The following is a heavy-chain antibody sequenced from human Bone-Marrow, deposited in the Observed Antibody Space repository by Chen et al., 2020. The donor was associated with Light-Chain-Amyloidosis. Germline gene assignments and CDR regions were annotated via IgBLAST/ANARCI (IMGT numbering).Heavy chain of an antibody. CDR3: ARGSLQWELTTLDY. D-gene: IGHD1-26*01. V-gene: IGHV1-69*06. CDR2: IIPIFGTA. Sequence: QVQLVQSGAEVKKPGSSVQVSCKASGGTFSSYAISWVRQAPGQGLEWMGGIIPIFGTANYAQKFQGRGTITADKSTSTAYMELSSLRSEDTAVYYCARGSLQWELTTLDYWGQGTLVTVSS. CDR1: GGTFSSYA. J-gene: IGHJ4*02.